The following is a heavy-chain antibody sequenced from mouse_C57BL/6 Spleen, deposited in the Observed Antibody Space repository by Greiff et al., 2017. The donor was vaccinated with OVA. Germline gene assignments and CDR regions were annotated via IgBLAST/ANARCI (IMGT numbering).Heavy chain of an antibody. D-gene: IGHD1-1*01. J-gene: IGHJ1*03. CDR2: ISYSGST. CDR3: ARDPSSYYYGSSSWYFDV. V-gene: IGHV3-1*01. Sequence: DVQLQESGPGMVKPSQSLSLTCTVTGYSITSGYDWHWIRHFPGNELEWMGYISYSGSTNYNPSLKSRISITHDTSKNHFFLKLNSVTTEDTATYYCARDPSSYYYGSSSWYFDVWGTGTTVTVSS. CDR1: GYSITSGYD.